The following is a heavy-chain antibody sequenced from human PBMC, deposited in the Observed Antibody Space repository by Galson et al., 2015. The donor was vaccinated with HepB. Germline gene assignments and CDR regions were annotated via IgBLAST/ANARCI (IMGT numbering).Heavy chain of an antibody. Sequence: SVKVSCKASGGTFSSYAISWVRQAPGQGLEWMGGIIPIFGTANYAQKFQGRVTITADESTSTAYMELSSLRSEDTAVYYCARDVGDGDYVSYYYYMDVWGKGTTVTVSS. J-gene: IGHJ6*03. CDR2: IIPIFGTA. CDR1: GGTFSSYA. V-gene: IGHV1-69*13. CDR3: ARDVGDGDYVSYYYYMDV. D-gene: IGHD4-17*01.